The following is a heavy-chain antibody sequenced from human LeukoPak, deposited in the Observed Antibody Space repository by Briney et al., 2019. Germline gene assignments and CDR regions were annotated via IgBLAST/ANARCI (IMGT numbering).Heavy chain of an antibody. V-gene: IGHV1-18*01. CDR3: ARDRPYSSGWYGLHAFDI. D-gene: IGHD6-19*01. Sequence: ASVKVSCKASGYTFISSDINWVRQATGQGLEWMRWMNPNNGNTNYAQKLQGRVTMTTDTSTSTAYMELRSLRSDDTAVYYCARDRPYSSGWYGLHAFDIWGQGTMVTVSS. J-gene: IGHJ3*02. CDR1: GYTFISSD. CDR2: MNPNNGNT.